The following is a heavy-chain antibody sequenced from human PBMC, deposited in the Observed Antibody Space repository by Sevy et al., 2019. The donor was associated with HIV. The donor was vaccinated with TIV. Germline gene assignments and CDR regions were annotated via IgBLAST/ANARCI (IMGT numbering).Heavy chain of an antibody. J-gene: IGHJ4*02. CDR3: ARGGGEWFLGDIVATHLDY. D-gene: IGHD5-12*01. CDR2: ISSSSSTI. V-gene: IGHV3-48*02. Sequence: GGSLRLSCAASGFTFSSYSMNWVRQAPGKGLEWVSYISSSSSTIYYADSVKGRFTISRDNAKNSRYLQMNSLRDEDTAVYYCARGGGEWFLGDIVATHLDYWGQGTLVTVSS. CDR1: GFTFSSYS.